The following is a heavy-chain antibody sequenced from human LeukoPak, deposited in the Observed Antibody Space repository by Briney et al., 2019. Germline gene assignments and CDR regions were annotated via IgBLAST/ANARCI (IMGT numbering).Heavy chain of an antibody. CDR2: INPNSGGT. V-gene: IGHV1-2*02. Sequence: ASVKVSCKASGYTFTGYYIHWVRQAPGQGLEWMGWINPNSGGTNYAQKFQGRVTMTRDTSISTAYMELSRLRSDDTAVYYCARVARFSAAAGSEEGYWGQGTLVTVSS. D-gene: IGHD6-13*01. CDR1: GYTFTGYY. J-gene: IGHJ4*02. CDR3: ARVARFSAAAGSEEGY.